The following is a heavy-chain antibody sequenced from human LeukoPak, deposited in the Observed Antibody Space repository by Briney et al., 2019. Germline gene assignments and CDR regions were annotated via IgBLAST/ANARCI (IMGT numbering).Heavy chain of an antibody. Sequence: GGSLRLSCAASGFTFSSYSMNWVRQAPGKGLEWVSYISNSGSTTYYADSVKGRFTISRDNAKNSLYLQMTSLRVEDTAVYYRARGGTAVARGEYWGRGTLVTVSS. CDR3: ARGGTAVARGEY. CDR1: GFTFSSYS. J-gene: IGHJ4*02. CDR2: ISNSGSTT. D-gene: IGHD6-19*01. V-gene: IGHV3-48*01.